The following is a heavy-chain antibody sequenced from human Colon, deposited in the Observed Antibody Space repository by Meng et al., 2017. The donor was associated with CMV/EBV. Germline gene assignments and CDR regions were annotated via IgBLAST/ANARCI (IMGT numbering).Heavy chain of an antibody. CDR3: ARWGGRFVDPPGFDY. CDR2: NSYGGTA. V-gene: IGHV4-38-2*02. D-gene: IGHD3-10*01. CDR1: GYSISSTYY. J-gene: IGHJ4*02. Sequence: GSLRLSCTVSGYSISSTYYWGWIRQPPGKGLEWIGSNSYGGTAYYNPSLKSRVTKSVDTSKNQFSLRLTLVTAADPATYYCARWGGRFVDPPGFDYWGQGALVTVSS.